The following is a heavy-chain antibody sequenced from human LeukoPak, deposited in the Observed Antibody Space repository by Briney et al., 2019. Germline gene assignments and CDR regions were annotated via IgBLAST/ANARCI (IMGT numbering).Heavy chain of an antibody. Sequence: PGGSLRLSCTASGFIFGSCAMSWVRQSPGKGLEWVSPISPSGGSRYYADSVKGRFTISRDNSKNTLYLQMNSLRAEETAIYYCAKFSAFTSNWYKTPFDCWGQGTLVTVSS. CDR1: GFIFGSCA. V-gene: IGHV3-23*01. D-gene: IGHD6-13*01. J-gene: IGHJ4*02. CDR2: ISPSGGSR. CDR3: AKFSAFTSNWYKTPFDC.